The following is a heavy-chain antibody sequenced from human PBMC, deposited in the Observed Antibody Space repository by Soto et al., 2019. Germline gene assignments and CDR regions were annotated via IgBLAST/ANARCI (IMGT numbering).Heavy chain of an antibody. CDR2: INHSGST. CDR1: GGSFSGYY. V-gene: IGHV4-34*01. D-gene: IGHD1-1*01. J-gene: IGHJ6*02. CDR3: AMSTWVQLERRLNEWDYYGMDV. Sequence: SETLSLTCAVYGGSFSGYYWSWIRQPPGKGLEWIGEINHSGSTNYNPSLKSRVTISVDTSKNQFSLKLSSVTAADTAVYYCAMSTWVQLERRLNEWDYYGMDVWGQGTTVTVSS.